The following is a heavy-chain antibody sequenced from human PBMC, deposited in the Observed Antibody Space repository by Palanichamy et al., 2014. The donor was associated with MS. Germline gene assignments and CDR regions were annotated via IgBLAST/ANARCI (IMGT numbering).Heavy chain of an antibody. D-gene: IGHD4-17*01. CDR3: ARDLNYGFDS. J-gene: IGHJ4*02. V-gene: IGHV3-48*01. Sequence: DSVKGRFSISRDNARTSLYLQMNSLRAEDTAVYYCARDLNYGFDSWGQGTLVTVSS.